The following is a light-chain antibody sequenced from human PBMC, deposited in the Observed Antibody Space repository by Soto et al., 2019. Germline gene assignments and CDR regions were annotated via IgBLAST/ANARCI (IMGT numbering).Light chain of an antibody. J-gene: IGKJ1*01. CDR1: QSISSY. CDR2: AAS. CDR3: QYCDTRWP. V-gene: IGKV1-39*01. Sequence: DIQMTQSPSSLSASVGDRVNITCRASQSISSYLNWYQQKPGKAPKLLVYAASRLQSGVPSRFSGTGSRTDFTLTISSLQPEDFATYYCQYCDTRWPFGQGTKVEVK.